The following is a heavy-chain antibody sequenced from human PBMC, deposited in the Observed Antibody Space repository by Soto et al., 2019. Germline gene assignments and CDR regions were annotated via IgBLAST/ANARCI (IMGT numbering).Heavy chain of an antibody. CDR1: GYTFTGYY. Sequence: GASVKVSCKASGYTFTGYYMHWVRQVPGQGLEWMGWINPNSGGTNYAQKFQGWVTMTRDTSISTAYMELSRLRSDDTAVYYCARESWHYYYYGMDVWGQGTTVTVSS. V-gene: IGHV1-2*04. J-gene: IGHJ6*02. CDR3: ARESWHYYYYGMDV. CDR2: INPNSGGT.